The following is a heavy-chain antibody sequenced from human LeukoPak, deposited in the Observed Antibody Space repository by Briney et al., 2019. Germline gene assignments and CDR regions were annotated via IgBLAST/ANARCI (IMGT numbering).Heavy chain of an antibody. CDR3: AKGTSSWYVY. V-gene: IGHV3-30*18. CDR2: ISYDGSNK. J-gene: IGHJ4*02. D-gene: IGHD6-13*01. Sequence: GGSLRLSYAASGFTFSSYGMHWVRQAPGKGLEWVAVISYDGSNKYYADSVKGRLTISRDNSKNTLYLQMNSLRAEDTAVYYCAKGTSSWYVYWGQGTLVTVSS. CDR1: GFTFSSYG.